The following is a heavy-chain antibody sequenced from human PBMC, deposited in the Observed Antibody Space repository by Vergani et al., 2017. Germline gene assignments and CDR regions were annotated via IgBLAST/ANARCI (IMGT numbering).Heavy chain of an antibody. J-gene: IGHJ4*02. CDR2: IKSDGSIT. V-gene: IGHV3-74*03. D-gene: IGHD6-13*01. CDR3: AKDWGSTTAGLAY. Sequence: GEGFLQPGGSLRLSCSASGFSFNSYWMHWVRQVPGKGLLWVSRIKSDGSITAYADSVKGRFTISRDNAKNSLYLEMNDLKPEDTALYYCAKDWGSTTAGLAYWGQGTLVTVSS. CDR1: GFSFNSYW.